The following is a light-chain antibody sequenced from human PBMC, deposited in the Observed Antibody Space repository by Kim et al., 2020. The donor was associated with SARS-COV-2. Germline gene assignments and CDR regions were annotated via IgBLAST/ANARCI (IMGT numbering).Light chain of an antibody. CDR3: QKYNSAPWT. CDR1: QDIANS. Sequence: ASVGDSVTITCRARQDIANSLAWYQQKPGKVPQLLIYAASTLHSGFPSRFSGSGSGTEFTLTIGSLQTEDVATYYCQKYNSAPWTFGPGTKVDIK. CDR2: AAS. J-gene: IGKJ1*01. V-gene: IGKV1-27*01.